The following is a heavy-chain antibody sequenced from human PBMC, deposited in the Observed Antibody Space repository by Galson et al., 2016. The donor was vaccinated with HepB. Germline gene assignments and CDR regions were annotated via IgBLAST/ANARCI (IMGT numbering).Heavy chain of an antibody. J-gene: IGHJ4*02. CDR2: IYYSGST. CDR3: SGGPVGAMSLYYFDY. D-gene: IGHD1-26*01. V-gene: IGHV4-59*01. CDR1: GGSISSYY. Sequence: SETLSLTCTVSGGSISSYYWSWIRQPPGKGLEWIGYIYYSGSTNYNPSLKSRVTISVDTSKNQFSLKLSSVTAADTAVYYCSGGPVGAMSLYYFDYWGQGTLVTVSS.